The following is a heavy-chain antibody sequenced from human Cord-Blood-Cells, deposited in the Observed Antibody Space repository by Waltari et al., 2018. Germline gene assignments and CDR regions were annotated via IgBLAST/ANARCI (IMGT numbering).Heavy chain of an antibody. CDR3: ARDWGSYYGSGSYAFDI. Sequence: EVQLVESGGGLVQPGGSLRFSCAASGFTFSSYEMNWVRQAPGKGLEWVSYISSSGSTIYYADAVKGRFTISRDNAKNSLYLQMNSLRAEDTAVYYCARDWGSYYGSGSYAFDIWGQGTMVTVSS. V-gene: IGHV3-48*03. D-gene: IGHD3-10*01. CDR2: ISSSGSTI. CDR1: GFTFSSYE. J-gene: IGHJ3*02.